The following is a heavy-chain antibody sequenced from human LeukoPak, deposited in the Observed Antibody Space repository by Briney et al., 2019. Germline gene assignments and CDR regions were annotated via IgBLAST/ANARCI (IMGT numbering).Heavy chain of an antibody. J-gene: IGHJ4*02. CDR2: VYYSGRT. Sequence: SETLSLTCAVSGGSISSTDYYWGWIRQPPGKGLEWVGRVYYSGRTYYNPSLTSRVTVPVDKSKNQFSLKLSSVTAADTAVYYCARHAPYYCGADCYLDYWGQGTLVTVSS. D-gene: IGHD2-21*02. CDR3: ARHAPYYCGADCYLDY. V-gene: IGHV4-39*01. CDR1: GGSISSTDYY.